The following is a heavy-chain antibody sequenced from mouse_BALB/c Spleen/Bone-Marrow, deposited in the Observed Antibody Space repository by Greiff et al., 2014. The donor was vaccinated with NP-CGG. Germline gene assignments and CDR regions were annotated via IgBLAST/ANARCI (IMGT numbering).Heavy chain of an antibody. CDR1: GDSITSGY. CDR2: INYSGNT. CDR3: TRNYYGP. Sequence: VQLQQSGPSLVKPSQALSLTCSVPGDSITSGYWNWIRKFPGNKLECMGYINYSGNTYYNPSLISRISITRDTPKNQYYLQLNSVTTEDTATYYCTRNYYGPWGQGATLTVSS. D-gene: IGHD1-2*01. J-gene: IGHJ2*01. V-gene: IGHV3-8*02.